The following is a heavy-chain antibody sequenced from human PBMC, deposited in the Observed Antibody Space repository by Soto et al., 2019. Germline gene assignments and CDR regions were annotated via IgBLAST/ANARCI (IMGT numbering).Heavy chain of an antibody. V-gene: IGHV2-70*17. CDR3: ARMIFGRSGEYYFDY. CDR2: IDWDDAK. Sequence: GAGPSLVNPPPTPPLTCTFSGFSLRTSRVSVTWIPQPPGKALEWLARIDWDDAKFFNTSLKTRLTVSKDTSKNQVVLTMTHMDPVDTATYYCARMIFGRSGEYYFDYWGQGILVTVSS. CDR1: GFSLRTSRVS. D-gene: IGHD3-3*01. J-gene: IGHJ4*02.